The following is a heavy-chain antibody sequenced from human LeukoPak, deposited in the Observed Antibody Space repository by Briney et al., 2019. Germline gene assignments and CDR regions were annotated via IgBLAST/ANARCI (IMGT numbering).Heavy chain of an antibody. CDR1: GGSFSGYY. Sequence: SETLSLTCAVYGGSFSGYYWSWIRQPPGKGLEWIGEINHSGSTNYNPSPKSRVTISVDTSKNQFSLKLSSVTAADTAVYYCAGGGYYYDSSGYYYVALPPRYWGQGTLVTVSS. V-gene: IGHV4-34*01. CDR3: AGGGYYYDSSGYYYVALPPRY. CDR2: INHSGST. J-gene: IGHJ4*02. D-gene: IGHD3-22*01.